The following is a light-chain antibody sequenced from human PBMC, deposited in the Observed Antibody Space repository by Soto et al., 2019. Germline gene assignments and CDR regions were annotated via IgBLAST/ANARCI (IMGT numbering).Light chain of an antibody. CDR2: GAS. V-gene: IGKV3-15*01. CDR3: QQYNNWPWT. CDR1: QSVSSSY. Sequence: IVLTQSPGTLSLSPWERATLSCRASQSVSSSYLAWYQQKPGQAPRLLIYGASRRATGFPARFSGSGSGTDFTLTISSLQSEDFAVYYCQQYNNWPWTFGQGTKVDIK. J-gene: IGKJ1*01.